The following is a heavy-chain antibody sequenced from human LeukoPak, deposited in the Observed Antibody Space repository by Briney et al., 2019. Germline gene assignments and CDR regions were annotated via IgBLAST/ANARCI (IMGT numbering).Heavy chain of an antibody. J-gene: IGHJ4*02. D-gene: IGHD6-19*01. CDR2: ISAYNGNT. Sequence: ASVEVSCKASGYTFTSYGISWVRQAPGQGLEWMGWISAYNGNTNYAQKLQGRVTMTTDTSTSTAYMELRSLRSDDTAVYYCARAIAVAGAGFLGYWGQGTLVTVSS. CDR1: GYTFTSYG. CDR3: ARAIAVAGAGFLGY. V-gene: IGHV1-18*01.